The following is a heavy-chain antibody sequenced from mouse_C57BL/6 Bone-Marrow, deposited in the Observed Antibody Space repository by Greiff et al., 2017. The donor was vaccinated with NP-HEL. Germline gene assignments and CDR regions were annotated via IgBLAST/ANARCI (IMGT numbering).Heavy chain of an antibody. V-gene: IGHV14-4*01. CDR2: IDPENGDT. Sequence: EVQLQQSGAELVRPGASVKLSCTASGFNIKDDYMHWVKQRPEQGLEWIGWIDPENGDTEYASKFQGKATITADTSANTAYLQLSSLTSEDTAVYYCTLYYGTYYAMDYWGQGTSVTVSS. CDR3: TLYYGTYYAMDY. J-gene: IGHJ4*01. CDR1: GFNIKDDY. D-gene: IGHD1-1*01.